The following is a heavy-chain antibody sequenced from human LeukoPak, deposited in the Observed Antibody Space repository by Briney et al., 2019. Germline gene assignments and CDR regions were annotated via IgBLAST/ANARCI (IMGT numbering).Heavy chain of an antibody. CDR3: ATIVDTAFDY. J-gene: IGHJ4*02. V-gene: IGHV1-2*02. Sequence: SENLSLNVPGSKITGYDKHGVRHAPGHRHEWMGWINPNSGGTNYAQKFQGRVTMTRDTSISTAYMELSRLRSDDTAVYYCATIVDTAFDYWGQGTLVTVSS. CDR2: INPNSGGT. CDR1: GSKITGYD. D-gene: IGHD5-18*01.